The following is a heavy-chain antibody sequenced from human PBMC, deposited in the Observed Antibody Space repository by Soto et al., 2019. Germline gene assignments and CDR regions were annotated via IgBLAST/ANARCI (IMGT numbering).Heavy chain of an antibody. Sequence: QVQLVESGGGVVQPGRSLRLSCAASGFTFSSYGMHWVRQAPGKGLEWVAVIWYDGSNKYYADSVKGRFTISRDNSKNTLYLHMNSLRAEDTAVYYCASDQGGYDISTGDYYYGMDVWGQGTTVTVSS. J-gene: IGHJ6*02. CDR3: ASDQGGYDISTGDYYYGMDV. CDR2: IWYDGSNK. V-gene: IGHV3-33*01. D-gene: IGHD3-9*01. CDR1: GFTFSSYG.